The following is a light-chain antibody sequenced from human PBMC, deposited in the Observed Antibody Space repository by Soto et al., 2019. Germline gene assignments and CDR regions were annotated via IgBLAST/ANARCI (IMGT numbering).Light chain of an antibody. CDR3: QQYGMSPEVT. V-gene: IGKV3-20*01. CDR1: QSVSSY. CDR2: DAS. J-gene: IGKJ3*01. Sequence: EIVMTQSPATLSVSPGERATLSCRASQSVSSYLAWYQQKPGQAPRLLIYDASSRATGIPDRFSGSGSGTDFTLTISRLEAGDFAVYYCQQYGMSPEVTFGPGTKVDI.